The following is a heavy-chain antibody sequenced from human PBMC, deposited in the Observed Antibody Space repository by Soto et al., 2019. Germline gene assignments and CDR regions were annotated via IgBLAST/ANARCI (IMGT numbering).Heavy chain of an antibody. CDR3: ARDHYSSGWYPRGYYYYGMDV. V-gene: IGHV4-31*03. CDR1: GGSISGGGYY. J-gene: IGHJ6*02. CDR2: IYYSGST. Sequence: SETLSLTCTVSGGSISGGGYYWSWIRQHPGKGLEWIGYIYYSGSTYYNPSLKSRVTISVDTSKNQFSLKLSSVTAADTAVYYCARDHYSSGWYPRGYYYYGMDVWGQGTTVTVSS. D-gene: IGHD6-19*01.